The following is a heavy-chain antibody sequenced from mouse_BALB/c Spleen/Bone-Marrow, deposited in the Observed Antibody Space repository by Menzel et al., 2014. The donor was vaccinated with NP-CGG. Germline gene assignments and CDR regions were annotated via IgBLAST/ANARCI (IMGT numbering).Heavy chain of an antibody. Sequence: EVHLVESGGGLVKSGGSLKLSCAASGFTFNSYGMSWVRQTPEKRLEWVATISGGGSYTFYPDSVKGRFPISRDNAKNNLYLQLSSLRSEDTALYYCARHAYYDQTEVSFVYWGQGTLVTVSA. D-gene: IGHD2-4*01. V-gene: IGHV5-9-2*01. CDR3: ARHAYYDQTEVSFVY. CDR1: GFTFNSYG. J-gene: IGHJ3*01. CDR2: ISGGGSYT.